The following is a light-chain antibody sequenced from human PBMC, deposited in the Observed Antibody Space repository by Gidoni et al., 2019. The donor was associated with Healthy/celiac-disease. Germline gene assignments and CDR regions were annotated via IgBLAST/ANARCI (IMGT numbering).Light chain of an antibody. CDR1: QSVSSN. Sequence: EIVMTQSPATLSVSPGERATLSCRASQSVSSNLAWYQQKPGQAPRLLIYGASTRATGIPARCSGSGSGTEFTLTISSRQSEDFAVYYCQQYNNWPRTFGQGTKLEIK. J-gene: IGKJ2*01. CDR3: QQYNNWPRT. V-gene: IGKV3-15*01. CDR2: GAS.